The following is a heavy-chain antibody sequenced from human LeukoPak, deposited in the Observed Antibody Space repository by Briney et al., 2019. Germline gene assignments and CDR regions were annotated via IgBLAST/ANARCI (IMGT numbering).Heavy chain of an antibody. CDR3: ASSIVGATTQAYFDY. D-gene: IGHD1-26*01. CDR2: IYYSGST. J-gene: IGHJ4*02. Sequence: SETLSLTCTVSGGSISSGGYYWSWIRQHPGKGLEWIGYIYYSGSTYYNPSLKSRVTISVDTSKNQFSLKLSSVTAADTAVYYCASSIVGATTQAYFDYWGQGTLATVSS. CDR1: GGSISSGGYY. V-gene: IGHV4-31*03.